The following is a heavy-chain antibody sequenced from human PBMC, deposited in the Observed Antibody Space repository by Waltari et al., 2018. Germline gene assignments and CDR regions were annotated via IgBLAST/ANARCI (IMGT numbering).Heavy chain of an antibody. CDR3: AREIGGGGYWRSSAFDI. CDR2: TRNKANSYTT. CDR1: GFTFSDHY. J-gene: IGHJ3*02. D-gene: IGHD3-22*01. Sequence: EVQLVESGGGLVQPGGSLRLSCAASGFTFSDHYMDWVRQAPGKGLEWVGRTRNKANSYTTEYAASVKGRFTISRDDSKNSLYLQMNSLKTEDTAVYYCAREIGGGGYWRSSAFDIWGQGTMVTVSS. V-gene: IGHV3-72*01.